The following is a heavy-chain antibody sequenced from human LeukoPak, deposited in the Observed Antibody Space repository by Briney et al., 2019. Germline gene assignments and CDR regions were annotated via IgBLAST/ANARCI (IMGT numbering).Heavy chain of an antibody. CDR3: ARATGRGFDY. D-gene: IGHD4-17*01. J-gene: IGHJ4*02. Sequence: SETLSLTCTVSGGSISSYYWSWIRQPPGKGLEWIGYIYYSGSTNYNPSLKSRVTISVDTSKNQFSLKLSSVTAADTAVYYCARATGRGFDYWGQGTLVTVSS. CDR1: GGSISSYY. CDR2: IYYSGST. V-gene: IGHV4-59*08.